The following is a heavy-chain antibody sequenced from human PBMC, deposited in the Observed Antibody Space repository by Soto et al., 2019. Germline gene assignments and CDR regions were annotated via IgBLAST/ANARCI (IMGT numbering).Heavy chain of an antibody. J-gene: IGHJ5*02. V-gene: IGHV4-4*07. CDR3: ARGRQGGGSFLKNYFDP. CDR2: IYASGST. Sequence: QVHLQEPGPRLVRPSETLSLTCNVSDDSLSTYYWSWIRQPAGKGLEWIGRIYASGSTNYNPSLKGRVSMSVDTSKNQLSLNLSSVTAADTAVYFCARGRQGGGSFLKNYFDPWGQGTLVTVSS. CDR1: DDSLSTYY. D-gene: IGHD1-26*01.